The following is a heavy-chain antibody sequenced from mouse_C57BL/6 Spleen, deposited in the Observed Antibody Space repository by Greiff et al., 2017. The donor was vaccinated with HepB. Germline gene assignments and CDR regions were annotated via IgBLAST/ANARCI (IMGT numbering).Heavy chain of an antibody. Sequence: VQLQQSGAELVKPGASVKLSCKVSGYTFTSYWMHWVKQRPGQGLEWIGMIHPNSGSTNYNEKFKSKATLTVDKSSSTAHMQLSSLTSEDSAVYDCASSHSSGYWFAYWGQGTLVTVSA. D-gene: IGHD3-2*02. J-gene: IGHJ3*01. CDR1: GYTFTSYW. V-gene: IGHV1-64*01. CDR3: ASSHSSGYWFAY. CDR2: IHPNSGST.